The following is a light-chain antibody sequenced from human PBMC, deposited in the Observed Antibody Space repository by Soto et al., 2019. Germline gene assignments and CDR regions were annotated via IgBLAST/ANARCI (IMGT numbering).Light chain of an antibody. CDR1: PGISNY. J-gene: IGKJ4*01. Sequence: DIQMTQSPSSLAASVGDSVTITCRGRPGISNYLAWFQQKPGKAPMTLIYAASSSQSGVPSKFSGSGSGTDFTLAISSLRTEVFATYFCQQYYSYPFRFGGGPKVELK. CDR3: QQYYSYPFR. V-gene: IGKV1-16*02. CDR2: AAS.